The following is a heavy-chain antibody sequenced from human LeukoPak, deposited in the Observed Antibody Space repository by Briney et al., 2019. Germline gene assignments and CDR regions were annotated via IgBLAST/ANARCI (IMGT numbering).Heavy chain of an antibody. Sequence: GASVKVSCKASGYTFTGYYMHWVRQAPGQGLEWMGWINPNSGGTNYAQKFQGRVTMTRDTSISTAYMELSRLRSDDTAVYYCARDLDLTTVTTTDWGQGTLVTVSS. D-gene: IGHD4-17*01. CDR1: GYTFTGYY. V-gene: IGHV1-2*02. J-gene: IGHJ4*02. CDR3: ARDLDLTTVTTTD. CDR2: INPNSGGT.